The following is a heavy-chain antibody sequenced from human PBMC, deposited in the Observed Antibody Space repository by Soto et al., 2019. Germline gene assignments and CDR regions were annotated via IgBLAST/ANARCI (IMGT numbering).Heavy chain of an antibody. D-gene: IGHD3-22*01. J-gene: IGHJ4*02. CDR3: ARAEAGYYDSSGYYYDY. V-gene: IGHV4-38-2*01. Sequence: LSLTCAVSGYSISSGYYWGWIRQPPGKGLEWIGSIYHSGSTYYNPSLKSRVTISVDTSKNQFSLKLSSVTAADTAVYYCARAEAGYYDSSGYYYDYWGQGTLVTVSS. CDR1: GYSISSGYY. CDR2: IYHSGST.